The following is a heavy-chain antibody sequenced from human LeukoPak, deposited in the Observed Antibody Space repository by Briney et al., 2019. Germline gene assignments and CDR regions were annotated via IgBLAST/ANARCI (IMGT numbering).Heavy chain of an antibody. D-gene: IGHD3-22*01. CDR3: ARGYDSSGFDY. CDR2: IYHSGST. CDR1: GYSISSGYY. V-gene: IGHV4-38-2*02. J-gene: IGHJ4*02. Sequence: SETLSLTCTVSGYSISSGYYWGWIRQPPGKGLEWIGSIYHSGSTYYNPSLKSRVTISVDTSKNQFSLKLSSVTAADTAVHYCARGYDSSGFDYWGQGTLVTVSS.